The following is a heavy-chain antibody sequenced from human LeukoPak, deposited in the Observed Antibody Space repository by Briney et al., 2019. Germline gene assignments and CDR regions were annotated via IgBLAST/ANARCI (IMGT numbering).Heavy chain of an antibody. D-gene: IGHD1-26*01. CDR3: AREIVVVDI. Sequence: PRRSLRLSCAASGFTLTSYAMRWVRQAPGKGLEWVAIISYDGSNKYYADSVKGRFTISRDTSKNTLYVQLKSLRAADTAVYYCAREIVVVDIWGQGTLVTVSS. CDR1: GFTLTSYA. V-gene: IGHV3-30-3*01. CDR2: ISYDGSNK. J-gene: IGHJ4*02.